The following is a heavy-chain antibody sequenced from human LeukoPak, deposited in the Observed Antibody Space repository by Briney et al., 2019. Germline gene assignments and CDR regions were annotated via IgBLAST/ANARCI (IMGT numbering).Heavy chain of an antibody. J-gene: IGHJ3*01. D-gene: IGHD3-3*01. CDR1: GYSFTSYW. CDR2: IYPGDSDT. V-gene: IGHV5-51*01. Sequence: GESLKISCKGSGYSFTSYWIAWVRQMPGKGLECMGIIYPGDSDTRSSPSFQGQVTLSADKSMSTAFLQWSSLKASDTATYYCARTDLHDGFEVWGQGTVVTVSS. CDR3: ARTDLHDGFEV.